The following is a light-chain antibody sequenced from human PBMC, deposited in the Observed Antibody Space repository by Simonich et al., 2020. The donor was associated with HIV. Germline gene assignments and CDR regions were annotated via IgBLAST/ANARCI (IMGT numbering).Light chain of an antibody. Sequence: DIQLTQSPSTLSASVVARVTINCRASQIISSWLAWYQQKPGKAPKLLIYKASSLESGVPSRFSGSGSGTEFTLTISSLQPDDFATYYCQQYNSYSSTFGGGTKVEIK. J-gene: IGKJ4*01. V-gene: IGKV1-5*03. CDR1: QIISSW. CDR2: KAS. CDR3: QQYNSYSST.